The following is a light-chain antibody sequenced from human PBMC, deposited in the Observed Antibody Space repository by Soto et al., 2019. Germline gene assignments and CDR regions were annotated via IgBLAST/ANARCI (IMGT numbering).Light chain of an antibody. J-gene: IGKJ3*01. V-gene: IGKV1-33*01. Sequence: DIQMTQSPSSLSASVGDRVTITCQASQDISNYLNWYQQKPGKAPKLLIYDASNLETGVPSRFSGSGSWTDFTFPISSLQPEDISTDYCQQYDNLPQFTFGPGTKVDIK. CDR3: QQYDNLPQFT. CDR1: QDISNY. CDR2: DAS.